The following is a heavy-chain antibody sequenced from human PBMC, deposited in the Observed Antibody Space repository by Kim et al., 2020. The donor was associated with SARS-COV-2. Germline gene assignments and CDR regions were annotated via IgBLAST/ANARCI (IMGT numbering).Heavy chain of an antibody. J-gene: IGHJ4*02. Sequence: GKARFTTSRDNSTNTRYLQMNSLRAEDTAVYYCAKDRTPLLWFGELFDYWGQGTLVTVSS. V-gene: IGHV3-30*02. CDR3: AKDRTPLLWFGELFDY. D-gene: IGHD3-10*01.